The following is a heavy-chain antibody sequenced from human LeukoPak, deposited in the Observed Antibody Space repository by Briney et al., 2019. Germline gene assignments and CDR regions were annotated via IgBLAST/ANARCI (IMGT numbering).Heavy chain of an antibody. J-gene: IGHJ4*02. D-gene: IGHD3-10*01. Sequence: GGSLRLSWAAAGFTFSSHCMSWVRQAAGKGREWVSAISAGGGNTYYVDSVRGRFTISRDNSKNTLYLQMNSLRIEDTAIYYCGAYGSGSSYPLDYWGQGTLVTVSS. CDR3: GAYGSGSSYPLDY. CDR1: GFTFSSHC. CDR2: ISAGGGNT. V-gene: IGHV3-23*01.